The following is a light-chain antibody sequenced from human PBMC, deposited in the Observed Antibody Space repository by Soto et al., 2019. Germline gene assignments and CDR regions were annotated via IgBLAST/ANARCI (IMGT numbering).Light chain of an antibody. Sequence: AIQMTQSPSSLSASVGDRVTITCRASQAIRNDLGWYQQKPGKAPQILIYAASSLHSGVPSRFSGSESGTDFTLTISSLQPEDFATYYCLQDNNYPWTFGQGTKVVIK. V-gene: IGKV1-6*01. CDR2: AAS. CDR1: QAIRND. J-gene: IGKJ1*01. CDR3: LQDNNYPWT.